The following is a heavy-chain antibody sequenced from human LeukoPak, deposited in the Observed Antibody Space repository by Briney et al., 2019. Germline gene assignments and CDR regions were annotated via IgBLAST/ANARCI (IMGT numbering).Heavy chain of an antibody. CDR3: ARGGDYYGSGSYQINYYYYGMDV. J-gene: IGHJ6*02. V-gene: IGHV1-18*01. CDR2: ISAYNGNT. CDR1: GYTFTSYG. Sequence: ASVKVSCKASGYTFTSYGISWVRQAPGQGLEWMGWISAYNGNTNYAQKLQGRVTMTTDTSTSTAYMELRSLRSDDTAVYYCARGGDYYGSGSYQINYYYYGMDVWGQGTTVTVSS. D-gene: IGHD3-10*01.